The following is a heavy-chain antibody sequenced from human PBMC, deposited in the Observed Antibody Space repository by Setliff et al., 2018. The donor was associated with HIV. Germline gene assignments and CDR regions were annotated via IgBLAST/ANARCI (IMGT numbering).Heavy chain of an antibody. V-gene: IGHV3-7*03. Sequence: PGGSLRLSCAASGFTFSAFPMHWVRQTPGKGLEWVATIKQDGSEIYYVDSVKGRFTISRENAKNSLYLQVNSLTAEDTGVYYCAREIGTPGYWYFDLWGRGTLVTSPQ. CDR2: IKQDGSEI. J-gene: IGHJ2*01. CDR3: AREIGTPGYWYFDL. D-gene: IGHD1-1*01. CDR1: GFTFSAFP.